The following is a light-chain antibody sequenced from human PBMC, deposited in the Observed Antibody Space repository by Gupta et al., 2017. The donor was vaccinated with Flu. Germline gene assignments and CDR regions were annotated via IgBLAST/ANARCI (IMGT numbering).Light chain of an antibody. J-gene: IGKJ3*01. CDR1: QSLVHSNGNTY. V-gene: IGKV2-24*01. CDR3: MRCKPFPFT. Sequence: DIVMTQTPLSSPVILGQPASISCRSSQSLVHSNGNTYLTWLHQRPGQPPRLLLYQISNRYSGVPDRFSGSAAGTDITLTIRIVEVEDVRIYYCMRCKPFPFTFGPGTTVDIK. CDR2: QIS.